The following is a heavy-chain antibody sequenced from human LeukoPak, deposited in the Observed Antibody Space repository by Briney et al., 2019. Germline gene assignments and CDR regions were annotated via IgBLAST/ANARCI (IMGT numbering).Heavy chain of an antibody. CDR2: IYYSGST. Sequence: PSETLSLTCTVSGGSISSYYWSWIRQPPGKGLEWIGYIYYSGSTNYNPSLKSRVTISVDTSKSQFSLKLSSVTAADTAVYYCASFYYDFWGGYWGYFDYWGQGTLVTVSS. J-gene: IGHJ4*02. V-gene: IGHV4-59*08. CDR1: GGSISSYY. D-gene: IGHD3-3*01. CDR3: ASFYYDFWGGYWGYFDY.